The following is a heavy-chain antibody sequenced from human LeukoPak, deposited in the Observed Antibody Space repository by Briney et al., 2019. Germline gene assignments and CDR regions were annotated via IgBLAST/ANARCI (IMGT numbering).Heavy chain of an antibody. V-gene: IGHV4-59*01. Sequence: SETLSLTCTVSGGSISSYYWSWIRQPPGKGLEWIGYIYYSGSTNYNPSLKGRVTISVDTSKNQFSLKLSSVTAADTAVYYCARGGTTVVTPVYYYGMDVWGQGTTVTVSS. D-gene: IGHD4-23*01. CDR3: ARGGTTVVTPVYYYGMDV. CDR2: IYYSGST. CDR1: GGSISSYY. J-gene: IGHJ6*02.